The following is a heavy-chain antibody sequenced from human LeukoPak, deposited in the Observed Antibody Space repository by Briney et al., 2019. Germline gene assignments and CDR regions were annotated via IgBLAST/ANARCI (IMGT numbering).Heavy chain of an antibody. V-gene: IGHV3-23*01. Sequence: GGSLRLSCAASGFTFSSYGMSWVRQAPGKGLEWVSVISGSGGSTYYADSVKGRFTISRDNSKNTMYLQMNSLRAEDTAVYYCARDTVPVAATPRGWGYWGQGTLVTVSS. CDR3: ARDTVPVAATPRGWGY. CDR2: ISGSGGST. J-gene: IGHJ4*02. CDR1: GFTFSSYG. D-gene: IGHD2-15*01.